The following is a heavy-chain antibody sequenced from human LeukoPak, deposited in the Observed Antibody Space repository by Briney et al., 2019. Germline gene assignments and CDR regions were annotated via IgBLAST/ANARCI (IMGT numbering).Heavy chain of an antibody. V-gene: IGHV4-61*02. CDR3: ARGPYKYDGSGAFDI. CDR2: IYTSGST. Sequence: SETPSLTCTVSGDSTSSGDYYCSWIRQPAGKGLEWIGRIYTSGSTNYNPSLKSRVTISVDTSKNQFSLKLTSVTAADTAVYYCARGPYKYDGSGAFDIWGQGTMVTVSS. J-gene: IGHJ3*02. CDR1: GDSTSSGDYY. D-gene: IGHD3-22*01.